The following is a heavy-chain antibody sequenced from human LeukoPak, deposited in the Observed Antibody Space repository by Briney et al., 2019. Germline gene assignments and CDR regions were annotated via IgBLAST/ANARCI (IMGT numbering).Heavy chain of an antibody. CDR1: GASSSNYY. CDR2: IFYSGET. Sequence: PSETLSPTCTVSGASSSNYYWSWIRQPPGKGLEWIGYIFYSGETNYNPSLKSRVTISIDTSRNQFSLKLSSVTAADTAVYYCTRDKSLDYWGQGTLVTVSS. J-gene: IGHJ4*02. V-gene: IGHV4-59*01. CDR3: TRDKSLDY.